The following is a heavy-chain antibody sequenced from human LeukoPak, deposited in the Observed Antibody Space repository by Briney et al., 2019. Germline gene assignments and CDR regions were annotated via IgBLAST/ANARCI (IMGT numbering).Heavy chain of an antibody. CDR1: GFAVSSNY. J-gene: IGHJ3*02. CDR3: ARWGASVAFDI. CDR2: IYSGGST. D-gene: IGHD1-26*01. Sequence: GSLILSCAASGFAVSSNYMRWVRPAPGKGVELVSVIYSGGSTYYADSVKGRFTISRDNSKNTLYLQMNSLRAEDTAVYYCARWGASVAFDIWGQGTMVTVSS. V-gene: IGHV3-53*01.